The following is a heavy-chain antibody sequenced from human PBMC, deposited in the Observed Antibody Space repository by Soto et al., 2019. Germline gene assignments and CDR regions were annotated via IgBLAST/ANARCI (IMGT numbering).Heavy chain of an antibody. V-gene: IGHV3-23*01. CDR3: AMCAASDHYSSGSYFLH. D-gene: IGHD3-22*01. Sequence: VQLLESGGGWEQPGGSMRLSCAASGFTFSNYAMSWVRQAPGKGLEWVSTINNNGGPTYYSDYVKGRFTISRDNSKNTLSLLINSLRAEDTAIYYCAMCAASDHYSSGSYFLHWGQGTLVTASS. J-gene: IGHJ1*01. CDR2: INNNGGPT. CDR1: GFTFSNYA.